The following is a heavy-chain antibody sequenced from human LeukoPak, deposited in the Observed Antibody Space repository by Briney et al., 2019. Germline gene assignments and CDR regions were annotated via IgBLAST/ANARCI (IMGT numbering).Heavy chain of an antibody. J-gene: IGHJ4*02. D-gene: IGHD1-14*01. Sequence: PGGSLRLSCAASGFTFSSCAMSWVRQAPGRGLEWVSTISHTGGSTHYADSVKGRFTISRDNSKNTLYLQMNSLRAEDTAVYYCAKGPDGTDYWGQGTLVTVSS. CDR3: AKGPDGTDY. CDR2: ISHTGGST. V-gene: IGHV3-23*01. CDR1: GFTFSSCA.